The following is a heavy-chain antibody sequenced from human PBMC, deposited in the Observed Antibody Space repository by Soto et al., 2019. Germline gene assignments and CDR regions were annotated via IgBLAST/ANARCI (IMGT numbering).Heavy chain of an antibody. D-gene: IGHD6-6*01. V-gene: IGHV3-66*01. J-gene: IGHJ4*02. CDR2: LRSGGDT. Sequence: EVQLVESGGGLVQPGGSLRLSCAASGFTVSTNHVNWVRQAPGKGLEWVSVLRSGGDTFYADSVKGRFTISRDSSKNTLYLQMNSLRAEDTAMYYCAKGIISGVSAEDHWGQGTLVTVSS. CDR3: AKGIISGVSAEDH. CDR1: GFTVSTNH.